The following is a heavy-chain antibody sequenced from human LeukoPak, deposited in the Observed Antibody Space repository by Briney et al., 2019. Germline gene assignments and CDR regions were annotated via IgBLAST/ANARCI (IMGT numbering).Heavy chain of an antibody. CDR1: GGSFSGYY. J-gene: IGHJ4*02. CDR2: INHSGST. CDR3: SRGYSSGWYGLRVFDY. V-gene: IGHV4-34*01. Sequence: PSETLSLTCAVYGGSFSGYYWSWIRQPPGKGLEWIGEINHSGSTNYNPSLKSRVTISVDTSKNHFSLKLSSVTAADTAVYYCSRGYSSGWYGLRVFDYWGQGTLVTVSS. D-gene: IGHD6-19*01.